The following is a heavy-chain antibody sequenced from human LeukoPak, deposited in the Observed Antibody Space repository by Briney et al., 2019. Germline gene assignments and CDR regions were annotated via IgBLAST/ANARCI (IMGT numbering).Heavy chain of an antibody. J-gene: IGHJ5*01. Sequence: GGSLRLSCAASGFTFSSYDMSWVRQAPGKGLEWVSRISASGYTTYYADSVKGRFTLSRDNPKNTLYLQMNSLRAEDTALYYCAKNGYNSGWYDSWGQGILVTVSS. CDR2: ISASGYTT. CDR3: AKNGYNSGWYDS. V-gene: IGHV3-23*01. D-gene: IGHD6-25*01. CDR1: GFTFSSYD.